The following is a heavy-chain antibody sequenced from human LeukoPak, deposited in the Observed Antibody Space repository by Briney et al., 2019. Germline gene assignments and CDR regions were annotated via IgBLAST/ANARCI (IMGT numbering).Heavy chain of an antibody. Sequence: SETLSLTCTVSGGSISSGSYYWSWIRQPAGKGLEWIGRIYTSGSTNYNPSLKSRVTISVDTSKNQFSLKLSSVTAADTAVYYCARRHSSGWYPTLGYWGQGTLVTVSS. D-gene: IGHD6-19*01. V-gene: IGHV4-61*02. CDR3: ARRHSSGWYPTLGY. CDR1: GGSISSGSYY. CDR2: IYTSGST. J-gene: IGHJ4*02.